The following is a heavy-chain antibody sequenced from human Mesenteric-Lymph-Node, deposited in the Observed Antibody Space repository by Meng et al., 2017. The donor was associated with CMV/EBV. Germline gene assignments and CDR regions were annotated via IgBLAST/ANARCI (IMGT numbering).Heavy chain of an antibody. CDR2: INPNSGGT. Sequence: ASVKVSCKASGYTFTGYYMHSVRQAPGQGLEWMGWINPNSGGTNYAQKFQGRVTMTRDTSISTAYMELSRLRSDDTAVYYCATGIVVVPDDYYYYGMDVWGQGTTVTVSS. CDR3: ATGIVVVPDDYYYYGMDV. CDR1: GYTFTGYY. D-gene: IGHD2-2*01. J-gene: IGHJ6*02. V-gene: IGHV1-2*02.